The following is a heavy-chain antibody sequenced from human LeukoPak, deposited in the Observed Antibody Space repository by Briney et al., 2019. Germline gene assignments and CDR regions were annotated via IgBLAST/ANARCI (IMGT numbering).Heavy chain of an antibody. CDR3: ARGNSDRFPPYMDY. D-gene: IGHD4-23*01. Sequence: SETLSLTCIVSGGSISSTSYYWGWIRQPPGKGLEWIGSIYYSGSTYYNPSLKSRVTISVDTSKNQFSLKLSSVTAADTAVYYCARGNSDRFPPYMDYWGQGILVIVSS. J-gene: IGHJ4*02. CDR2: IYYSGST. V-gene: IGHV4-39*01. CDR1: GGSISSTSYY.